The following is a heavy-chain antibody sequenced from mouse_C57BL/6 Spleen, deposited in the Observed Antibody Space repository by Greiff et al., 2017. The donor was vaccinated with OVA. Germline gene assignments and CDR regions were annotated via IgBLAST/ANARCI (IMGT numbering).Heavy chain of an antibody. D-gene: IGHD1-1*01. V-gene: IGHV1-82*01. J-gene: IGHJ2*01. CDR3: ARLVVRGYYFDY. CDR1: GYAFSSSW. CDR2: IYPGDGDT. Sequence: QVQLQQSGPELVKPGASVKISCKASGYAFSSSWMNWVKQRPGKGLEWIGRIYPGDGDTNYNGKFKGKVTLTADKSSSTAYMQLSSLTSEDSAVYFCARLVVRGYYFDYWGQGTTLTVSS.